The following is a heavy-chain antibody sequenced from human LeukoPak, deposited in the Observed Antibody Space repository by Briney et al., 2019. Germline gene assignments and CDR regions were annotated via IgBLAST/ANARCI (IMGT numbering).Heavy chain of an antibody. D-gene: IGHD4-11*01. V-gene: IGHV4-39*01. Sequence: SETLSLTCTVSGGSISSSSYYWGWIRQPPGKGLEWIGSIYYSGSTHYNPSLKSRATISVDTSKNQFSLKLSSVTAADTAVYYCARRGTVTTERFDYWGQGTLVTVSS. CDR3: ARRGTVTTERFDY. CDR1: GGSISSSSYY. J-gene: IGHJ4*02. CDR2: IYYSGST.